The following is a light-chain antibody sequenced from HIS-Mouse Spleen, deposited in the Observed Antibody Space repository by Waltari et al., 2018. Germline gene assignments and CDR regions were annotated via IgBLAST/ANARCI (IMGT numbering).Light chain of an antibody. V-gene: IGLV1-47*01. CDR1: SSNIGSNY. Sequence: QSVLTQPPSASGTPGQRVTISCSGSSSNIGSNYVYWYQQLPGTAPKLPIYRNNQRPAGVPDRFSGSKSGTSASLAISGLRSEDEADYYCAAWDDSLSGVFGGGTKLTVL. CDR2: RNN. CDR3: AAWDDSLSGV. J-gene: IGLJ2*01.